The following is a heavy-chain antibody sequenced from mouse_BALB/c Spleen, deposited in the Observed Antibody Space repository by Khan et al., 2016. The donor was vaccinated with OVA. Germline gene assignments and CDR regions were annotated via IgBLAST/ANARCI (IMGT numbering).Heavy chain of an antibody. CDR3: ARSPYGNFAY. CDR2: INSDGDYT. Sequence: EVELVESGGGLVKPGGSLKLSCAASGFTFSTFAMSWVRQTPDKRLEWVATINSDGDYTYYPDNVTGRFTISRDNAKNTLYLQMNSLRSEDTAMYYCARSPYGNFAYWGQGTLVTVSA. D-gene: IGHD2-1*01. J-gene: IGHJ3*01. CDR1: GFTFSTFA. V-gene: IGHV5-9-3*01.